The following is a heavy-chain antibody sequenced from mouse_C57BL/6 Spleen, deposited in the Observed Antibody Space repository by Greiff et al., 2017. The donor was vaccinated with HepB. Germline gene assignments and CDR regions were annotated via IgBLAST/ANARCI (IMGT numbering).Heavy chain of an antibody. Sequence: LQESGPELVKPGASVKISCKASGYAFSSSWMNWVKQRPGKGLEWIGRIYPGDGDTNYNGKFKGKATLTADKSSSTAYMQLSSLTSEDSAVYFCAITTGDYWGQGTTLTVSS. D-gene: IGHD1-2*01. V-gene: IGHV1-82*01. CDR3: AITTGDY. J-gene: IGHJ2*01. CDR1: GYAFSSSW. CDR2: IYPGDGDT.